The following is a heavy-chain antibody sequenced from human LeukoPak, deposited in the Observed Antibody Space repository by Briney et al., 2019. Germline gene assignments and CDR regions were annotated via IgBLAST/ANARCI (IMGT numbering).Heavy chain of an antibody. Sequence: ASVKVSCKASGYTFTGYYMHWVRQAPGQGLEWMGWINPNSGGTNYAQKFQGRVTMTRDTSISTAYMELSRLRSDDTAVYYCARDVGAPYDYVWGSYRCAPSEGFDYWGQGTLVTVSS. CDR1: GYTFTGYY. J-gene: IGHJ4*02. D-gene: IGHD3-16*02. CDR2: INPNSGGT. V-gene: IGHV1-2*02. CDR3: ARDVGAPYDYVWGSYRCAPSEGFDY.